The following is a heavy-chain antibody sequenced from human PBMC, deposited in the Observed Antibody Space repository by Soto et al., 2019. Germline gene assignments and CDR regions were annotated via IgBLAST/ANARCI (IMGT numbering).Heavy chain of an antibody. V-gene: IGHV3-33*01. D-gene: IGHD3-3*01. CDR2: IWYDGSNK. J-gene: IGHJ6*02. CDR3: ARDFWSGYSYYYYGMDV. CDR1: GFTFISYG. Sequence: GWSLRLSGAASGFTFISYGIHWVRHSPCKWLEWVAVIWYDGSNKYYADSVKGRFTISRDNSRNTLYLQMNSLRAEDTAVYYCARDFWSGYSYYYYGMDVWGQGITVSVSS.